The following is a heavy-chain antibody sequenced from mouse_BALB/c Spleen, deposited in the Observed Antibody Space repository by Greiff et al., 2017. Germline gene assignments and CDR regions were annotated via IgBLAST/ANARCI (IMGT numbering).Heavy chain of an antibody. J-gene: IGHJ4*01. CDR3: ARDYGWAMDY. CDR1: GFNIKDTY. Sequence: EVQLQQSGAELVKPGASVKLSCTASGFNIKDTYMHWVKQRPEQGLEWIGRIDPANGNTKYDPKFQGKATITADTSANTAYLQLSSLTSEDTAVYYCARDYGWAMDYWGQGTSVTVSS. V-gene: IGHV14-3*02. D-gene: IGHD1-2*01. CDR2: IDPANGNT.